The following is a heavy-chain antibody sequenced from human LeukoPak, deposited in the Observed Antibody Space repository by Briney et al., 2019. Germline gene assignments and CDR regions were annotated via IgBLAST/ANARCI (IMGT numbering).Heavy chain of an antibody. CDR2: IYYSGST. D-gene: IGHD3-22*01. J-gene: IGHJ6*03. CDR3: ARHYYDSSGYYYYYYMDV. Sequence: SQTLPLTCTVSGGSISSGDYYWNWIRQPPGKGLEWIGYIYYSGSTYYNPSLKSRVTISVDTSKNQFSLKLSSVTAADTAVYYCARHYYDSSGYYYYYYMDVWGKGTTVTVSS. CDR1: GGSISSGDYY. V-gene: IGHV4-30-4*08.